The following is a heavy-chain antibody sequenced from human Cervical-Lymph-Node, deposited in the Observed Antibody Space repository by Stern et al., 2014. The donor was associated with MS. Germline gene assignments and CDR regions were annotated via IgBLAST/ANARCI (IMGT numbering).Heavy chain of an antibody. CDR1: GFTFTSSA. J-gene: IGHJ4*02. D-gene: IGHD4-23*01. Sequence: QLVESGPEVKKPGTSVKVSCNASGFTFTSSAVQWVRQARGQRLAWVGWIGVGSGNTNYAQKFQVRVPITRDMSTSTAYMELSSLRSEDTAVYYCAAGPPYGGKALLGYWGQGTLVTVSS. CDR3: AAGPPYGGKALLGY. CDR2: IGVGSGNT. V-gene: IGHV1-58*01.